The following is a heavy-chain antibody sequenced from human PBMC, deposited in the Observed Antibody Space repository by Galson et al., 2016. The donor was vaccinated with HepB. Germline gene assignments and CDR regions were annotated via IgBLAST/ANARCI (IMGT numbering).Heavy chain of an antibody. CDR2: IPYDGRNI. Sequence: SLRLSCAVSGLTFISYNMNWVRQAPGKGLEWVALIPYDGRNIYYADSVKGQFFISRDNSKNTLYLQMNSLRPEDTAVYYCARDREQQLPDYIFYYYGMDVWGQGTTVTVSS. CDR3: ARDREQQLPDYIFYYYGMDV. CDR1: GLTFISYN. V-gene: IGHV3-30*04. J-gene: IGHJ6*02. D-gene: IGHD6-13*01.